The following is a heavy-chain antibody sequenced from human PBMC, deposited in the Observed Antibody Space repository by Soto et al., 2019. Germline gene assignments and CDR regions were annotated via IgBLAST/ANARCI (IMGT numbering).Heavy chain of an antibody. CDR2: INHSGST. D-gene: IGHD6-19*01. J-gene: IGHJ4*02. CDR3: AVRAFSSGWYNFFDY. Sequence: QVQLQQWGAGLLKPSETLYLTCAVYGGSFSGYYWSWIRQPPGKGLEWIGEINHSGSTNYNPSLKSRLTISVDTSKNQFALKLSSVTAADTAVYYCAVRAFSSGWYNFFDYWGQGTLVTVSS. CDR1: GGSFSGYY. V-gene: IGHV4-34*01.